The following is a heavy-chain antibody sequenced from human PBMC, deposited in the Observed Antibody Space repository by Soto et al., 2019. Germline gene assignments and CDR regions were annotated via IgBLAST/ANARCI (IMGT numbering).Heavy chain of an antibody. Sequence: QPGGSLRLSCAASGFTFSSYGMHWVRQAPGKGLEWVAVISYDGSNKYYADSVKGRFTISRDNSKNTLYLQMNSLRAEDTAVYYCAKGTPLDLRFLEWFGNYGMDVWGQGTTVTVSS. CDR1: GFTFSSYG. J-gene: IGHJ6*02. CDR2: ISYDGSNK. CDR3: AKGTPLDLRFLEWFGNYGMDV. D-gene: IGHD3-3*01. V-gene: IGHV3-30*18.